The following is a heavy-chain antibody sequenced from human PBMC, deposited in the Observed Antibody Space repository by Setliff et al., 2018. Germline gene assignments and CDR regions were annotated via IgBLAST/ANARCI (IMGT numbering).Heavy chain of an antibody. D-gene: IGHD2-15*01. CDR3: ARDLDGGNGHDL. CDR1: GGSFSGYY. CDR2: INHSGST. V-gene: IGHV4-34*01. J-gene: IGHJ5*02. Sequence: PSETLSLTCAVYGGSFSGYYWSWIRQPPGKGLEWIGEINHSGSTNYNPSLKSRVTISVDTSKNQFSLKLSSVTAADTAVYYCARDLDGGNGHDLWGRGTLVTVSS.